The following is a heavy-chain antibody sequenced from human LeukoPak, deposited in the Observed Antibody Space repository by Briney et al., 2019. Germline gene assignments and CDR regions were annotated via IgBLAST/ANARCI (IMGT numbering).Heavy chain of an antibody. CDR1: GFTFSSYW. D-gene: IGHD3-3*01. Sequence: GGSLRLSCAASGFTFSSYWMSWVRQAPGKGLEWVANIKQDGSEKYYVDSVKGRFTISSDNAKNSLYLQMNSLRAEDTAVYYCARDFDFRGTFYYFDYWGQGTLVTVSS. CDR3: ARDFDFRGTFYYFDY. CDR2: IKQDGSEK. V-gene: IGHV3-7*01. J-gene: IGHJ4*02.